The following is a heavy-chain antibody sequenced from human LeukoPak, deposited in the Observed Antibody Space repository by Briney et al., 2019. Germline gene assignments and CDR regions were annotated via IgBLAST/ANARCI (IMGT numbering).Heavy chain of an antibody. Sequence: GRSLRLSCAASGFTFSSDGMHWVRQAPGKGLEWVAVISYDGSNKYYADSVKGRFTISRDNSKNTLYLQMNSLRAEDTAVYYCNGMDVWGQGTTVTVSS. CDR1: GFTFSSDG. V-gene: IGHV3-30*03. J-gene: IGHJ6*02. CDR3: NGMDV. CDR2: ISYDGSNK.